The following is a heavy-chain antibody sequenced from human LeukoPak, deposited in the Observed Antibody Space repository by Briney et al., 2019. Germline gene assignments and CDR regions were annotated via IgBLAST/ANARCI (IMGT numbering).Heavy chain of an antibody. Sequence: GGSLRLSCAASGFTFSDHYMDWVRQAPGKGLEWVSAISGSGRTYYADSVKGRFTISRDNSKSTLYLQMNSLRAEDTAVYYCAKDPLLRGLTYDYWGQGTLVTVSS. V-gene: IGHV3-23*01. J-gene: IGHJ4*02. CDR1: GFTFSDHY. CDR3: AKDPLLRGLTYDY. D-gene: IGHD3-10*01. CDR2: ISGSGRT.